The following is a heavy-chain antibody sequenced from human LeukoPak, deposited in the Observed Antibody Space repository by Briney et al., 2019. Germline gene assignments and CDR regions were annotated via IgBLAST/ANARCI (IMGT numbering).Heavy chain of an antibody. D-gene: IGHD6-19*01. Sequence: SETLSLTCAVSGGSISSSNWWSWVRQPPGKGLEWTGEIYHSGSTNYNPSLKSRVTISVDTSKNQFSLKLSSVTAADTAVYYCARGQSSGWYEDYWGQGTLVTVSS. V-gene: IGHV4-4*02. CDR3: ARGQSSGWYEDY. J-gene: IGHJ4*02. CDR1: GGSISSSNW. CDR2: IYHSGST.